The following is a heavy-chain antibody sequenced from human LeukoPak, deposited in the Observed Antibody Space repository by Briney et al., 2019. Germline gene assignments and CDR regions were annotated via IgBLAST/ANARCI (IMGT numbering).Heavy chain of an antibody. J-gene: IGHJ4*02. CDR1: GGSISSSNW. CDR3: ARVDSGGYLTAYFDY. V-gene: IGHV4-4*02. CDR2: IYHSGST. D-gene: IGHD3-22*01. Sequence: SETLSLTCAVSGGSISSSNWWSWVRQPPGKGLEWIGEIYHSGSTNYNPSLKSRVTISVDKSKNQFSLKLSSVTAADTAVYYCARVDSGGYLTAYFDYWGQGTLVTVSS.